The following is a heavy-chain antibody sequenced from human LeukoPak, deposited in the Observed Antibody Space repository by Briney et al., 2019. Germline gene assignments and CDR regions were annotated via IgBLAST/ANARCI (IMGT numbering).Heavy chain of an antibody. D-gene: IGHD6-6*01. V-gene: IGHV1-69*13. J-gene: IGHJ4*02. CDR2: IIPIFGTA. Sequence: EASVKVSCKASGYTLTSNGISWVRQAPGQGLEWMGGIIPIFGTANYAQKFQGRVTITADESTSTAYMELSSLRSEDTAVYYCAREAIMSIAARPYYFDYWGQGTLVTASS. CDR1: GYTLTSNG. CDR3: AREAIMSIAARPYYFDY.